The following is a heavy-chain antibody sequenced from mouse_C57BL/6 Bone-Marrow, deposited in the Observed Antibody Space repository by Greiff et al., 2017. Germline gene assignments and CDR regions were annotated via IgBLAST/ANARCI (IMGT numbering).Heavy chain of an antibody. CDR2: INPSTGGT. J-gene: IGHJ4*01. D-gene: IGHD2-12*01. Sequence: EVKVVESGPELVKPGASVKISCKASGYSFTGYYMNWVKQSPEKSLEWIGEINPSTGGTTYNQKFKAKATLTVDKSSSTAYMQLKSLTSEDSAVYYCARWGYYFFLDYWGQGTSVTVSS. CDR3: ARWGYYFFLDY. CDR1: GYSFTGYY. V-gene: IGHV1-42*01.